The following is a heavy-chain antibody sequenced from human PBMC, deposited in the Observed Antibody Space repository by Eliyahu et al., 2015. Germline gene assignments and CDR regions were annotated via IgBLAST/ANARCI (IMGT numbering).Heavy chain of an antibody. D-gene: IGHD4-23*01. CDR3: AKDLGGWNYYYGMDV. J-gene: IGHJ6*02. CDR2: ISYDGSNK. Sequence: QVQLVESGGGVVQPGRSLRXSCAASGFTFXSYGMXWVRQAPGKGLEWVAVISYDGSNKYYADSVKGRFTISRDNSKNTLYLQMNSLRAEDTAVYYCAKDLGGWNYYYGMDVWGQGTTVTVSS. CDR1: GFTFXSYG. V-gene: IGHV3-30*18.